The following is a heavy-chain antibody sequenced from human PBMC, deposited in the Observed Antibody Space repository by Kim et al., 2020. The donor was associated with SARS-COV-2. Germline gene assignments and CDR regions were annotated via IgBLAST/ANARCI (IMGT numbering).Heavy chain of an antibody. CDR3: AKDWTTVTTAGDLDAFD. CDR2: ISYDGSNK. Sequence: GGSLRLSCAASGFTFSSYGMHWVRQAPGKGLEWVAVISYDGSNKYYADSVKGRFTISRDNSKNTLYLQMNSLRAEDTAVYYCAKDWTTVTTAGDLDAFD. J-gene: IGHJ3*02. D-gene: IGHD4-17*01. V-gene: IGHV3-30*18. CDR1: GFTFSSYG.